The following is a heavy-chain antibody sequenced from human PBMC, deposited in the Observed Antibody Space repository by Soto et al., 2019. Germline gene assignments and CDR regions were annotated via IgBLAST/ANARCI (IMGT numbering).Heavy chain of an antibody. J-gene: IGHJ3*02. CDR1: GYSFTSYW. D-gene: IGHD2-15*01. Sequence: PGESLKISCQGSGYSFTSYWIGWVRQMPGKGLEWMGIIYPGDSDTRYSPSFQGQVTISADKSISTAYLQWSSLKASDTAMYYCARPGYCSGGSCYRAFDIWGQGTMVTVSS. CDR2: IYPGDSDT. V-gene: IGHV5-51*01. CDR3: ARPGYCSGGSCYRAFDI.